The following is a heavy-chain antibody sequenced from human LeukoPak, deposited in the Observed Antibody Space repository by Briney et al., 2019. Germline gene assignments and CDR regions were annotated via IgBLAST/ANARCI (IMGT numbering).Heavy chain of an antibody. Sequence: GESLRLSCAASGFTFSSYAMSWVRQAPGKGLEWVSAISGSGGSTYYADSVKGRFPISRDNSKNTLYLQMNSLRAEDTAVYYCAKYRDYGMDCSDYWGQGTLVTVSS. CDR3: AKYRDYGMDCSDY. D-gene: IGHD4-17*01. CDR2: ISGSGGST. CDR1: GFTFSSYA. J-gene: IGHJ4*02. V-gene: IGHV3-23*01.